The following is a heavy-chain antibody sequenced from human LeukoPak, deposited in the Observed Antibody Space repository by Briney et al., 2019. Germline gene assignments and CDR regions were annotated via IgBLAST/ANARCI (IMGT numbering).Heavy chain of an antibody. V-gene: IGHV3-21*01. Sequence: KSGGSLRLSCKASGFTISTYSMTWVRQAPGKGLEWVSTISSGSTYVYYGDSVKGRFTISRDNAKNSVYLQMDSLRAEDSAVYYCALKTQTFSGYDSWGQGTLVTVSS. J-gene: IGHJ5*01. CDR3: ALKTQTFSGYDS. D-gene: IGHD5-12*01. CDR1: GFTISTYS. CDR2: ISSGSTYV.